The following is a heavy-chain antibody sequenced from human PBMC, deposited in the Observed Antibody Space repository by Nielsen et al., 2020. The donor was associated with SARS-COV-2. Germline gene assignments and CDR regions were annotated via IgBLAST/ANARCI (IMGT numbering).Heavy chain of an antibody. J-gene: IGHJ4*02. CDR2: VYYSGST. V-gene: IGHV4-59*01. Sequence: GSLRLSCPVSGGSISSYYWSWIRQPPGKGPEWIGYVYYSGSTTSNPSLKSRVTISLDTSKNQFSLRLSSVTAADTAVYYCAREGFDGHYDYWGQGTLVTVSS. CDR3: AREGFDGHYDY. D-gene: IGHD3-9*01. CDR1: GGSISSYY.